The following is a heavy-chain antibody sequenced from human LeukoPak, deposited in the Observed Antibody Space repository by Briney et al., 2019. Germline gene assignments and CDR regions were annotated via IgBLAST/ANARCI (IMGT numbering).Heavy chain of an antibody. Sequence: GASVTVSCKASGYTFTGYYMHWVRQAPGQGLEWMGWINPNSGGTNYAQKFQGRVTMTRDTSISTAYMELSRLRSDDTAVYYCARVMVRGVLFDYWGQGTLVTVSS. CDR2: INPNSGGT. CDR1: GYTFTGYY. D-gene: IGHD3-10*01. J-gene: IGHJ4*02. CDR3: ARVMVRGVLFDY. V-gene: IGHV1-2*02.